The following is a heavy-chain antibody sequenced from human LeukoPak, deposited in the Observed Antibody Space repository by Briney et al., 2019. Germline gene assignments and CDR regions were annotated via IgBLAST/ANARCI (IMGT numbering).Heavy chain of an antibody. V-gene: IGHV1-24*01. CDR1: GYTLTELS. D-gene: IGHD2-2*01. J-gene: IGHJ4*02. CDR2: FDPEDGET. CDR3: ATDLSLRMPQGRVY. Sequence: ASVKVSCKVSGYTLTELSMHWVRQAPGKGLEWMGGFDPEDGETIYAQKFQGRVTMTEDTSTDTAYMELSSLRSEDTAAYYCATDLSLRMPQGRVYWGQGTLVTVSS.